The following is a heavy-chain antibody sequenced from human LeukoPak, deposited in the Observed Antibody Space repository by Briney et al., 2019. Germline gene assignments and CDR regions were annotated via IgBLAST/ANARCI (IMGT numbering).Heavy chain of an antibody. CDR1: GFTFSNSA. D-gene: IGHD2-2*01. V-gene: IGHV3-23*01. Sequence: GGSLRLSCAASGFTFSNSAMSWVRQAPGKGLEWVSAISGSYSSTYYADSVKGRFTISRDNSKNTLYLQMNSLRAEDTAIYYCAKTGYCSSTSCLEDYWGQGTLVTVSS. CDR3: AKTGYCSSTSCLEDY. CDR2: ISGSYSST. J-gene: IGHJ4*02.